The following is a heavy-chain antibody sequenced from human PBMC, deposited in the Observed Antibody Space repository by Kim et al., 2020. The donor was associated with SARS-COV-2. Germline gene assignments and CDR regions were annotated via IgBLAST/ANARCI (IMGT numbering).Heavy chain of an antibody. J-gene: IGHJ6*02. Sequence: GGSLRLSCAASGFTFSDYYMSWIRQAPGKGLEWVSYISSSGSTIYYADSVKGRFTISRDNAKNSLYLQMNSLRAEDTAVYYCARDVPSGDTAMVTRYYGMDVWGQGTTVTVSS. D-gene: IGHD5-18*01. CDR2: ISSSGSTI. CDR3: ARDVPSGDTAMVTRYYGMDV. V-gene: IGHV3-11*01. CDR1: GFTFSDYY.